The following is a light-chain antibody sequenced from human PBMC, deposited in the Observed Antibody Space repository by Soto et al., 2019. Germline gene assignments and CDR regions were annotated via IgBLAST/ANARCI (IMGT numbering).Light chain of an antibody. J-gene: IGKJ4*01. Sequence: IQLTQSPSTMSASVCDTVTLTSRASQNINDYLAWYQQKPGKSTKRLIYGASTLQSGVPSRFSGSGSATEFTLTITSLQPEEFATYYCVQHDTDPLTVGRGTKVDIK. CDR2: GAS. CDR1: QNINDY. V-gene: IGKV1-5*01. CDR3: VQHDTDPLT.